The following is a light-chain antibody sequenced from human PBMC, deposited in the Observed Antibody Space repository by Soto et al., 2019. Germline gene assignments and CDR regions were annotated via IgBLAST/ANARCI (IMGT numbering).Light chain of an antibody. J-gene: IGKJ1*01. V-gene: IGKV3-20*01. CDR3: QQYGSSPWT. CDR1: QSVSNSY. Sequence: EIVLTQSPGTLSLSPGERATLSCRASQSVSNSYLAWYQQKPGQAPRLLIYGASSRATGIPDRFSGSGSGTDFTLTISRLEPEDFAVYYCQQYGSSPWTFGHGTKVEI. CDR2: GAS.